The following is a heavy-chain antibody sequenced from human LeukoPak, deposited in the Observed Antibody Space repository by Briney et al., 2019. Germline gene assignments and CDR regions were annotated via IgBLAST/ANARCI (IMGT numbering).Heavy chain of an antibody. CDR2: IYYSGST. J-gene: IGHJ6*03. CDR3: ARVAVTGFPYYMDV. CDR1: GGSISSSSYY. D-gene: IGHD7-27*01. Sequence: PSETLSLTCTVSGGSISSSSYYWGWIRQPPGKGLEWIGSIYYSGSTYYNPSLKSRVTISVDTSKNQFSLKLSSVTAADTAVYFCARVAVTGFPYYMDVWGKGTTVTVSS. V-gene: IGHV4-39*07.